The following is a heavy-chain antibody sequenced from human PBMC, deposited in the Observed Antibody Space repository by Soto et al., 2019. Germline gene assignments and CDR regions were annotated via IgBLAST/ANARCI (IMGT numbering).Heavy chain of an antibody. CDR1: GFTFSNYW. J-gene: IGHJ4*02. V-gene: IGHV3-7*05. CDR2: MKQDGSEK. D-gene: IGHD1-20*01. Sequence: EVQLVESGGGLVQPGGSLRLSCAASGFTFSNYWMSWVRQAPGKGLEWVANMKQDGSEKDYVGSVKGRFTISRDNAKNSLYLQMNRLTTEDSAVYCCARLITPRVLDSWGQGTLVTVSS. CDR3: ARLITPRVLDS.